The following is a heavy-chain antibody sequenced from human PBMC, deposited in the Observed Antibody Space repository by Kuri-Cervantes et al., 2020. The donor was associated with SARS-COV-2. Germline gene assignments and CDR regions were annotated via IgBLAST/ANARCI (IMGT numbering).Heavy chain of an antibody. J-gene: IGHJ4*01. CDR1: GFTFSNYA. CDR2: ISGSDDVT. CDR3: AKRDAYSQGSYFDY. D-gene: IGHD5-24*01. V-gene: IGHV3-23*01. Sequence: GGSLRLSCAASGFTFSNYAMTWVRQAPGKGLEWVSTISGSDDVTHLADSVKGRFTVSRDNSRNTLYLEMSSQRVEDTAVYYCAKRDAYSQGSYFDYWGHGTLVTVSS.